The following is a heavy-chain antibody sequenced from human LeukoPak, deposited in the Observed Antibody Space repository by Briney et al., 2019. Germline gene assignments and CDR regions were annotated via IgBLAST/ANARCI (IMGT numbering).Heavy chain of an antibody. CDR2: IHYSGAT. J-gene: IGHJ4*02. D-gene: IGHD3-22*01. CDR3: ARIYLVEEGSSGYYVSLFDY. V-gene: IGHV4-39*07. Sequence: SETLSLTCTVSGGSIRSSTYYWGWIRQPPGKGLEWIGSIHYSGATYYNPSLKSRVTISVDTSKNQFSLKLSSVTAADTAVYYCARIYLVEEGSSGYYVSLFDYWGQGTLVTVSS. CDR1: GGSIRSSTYY.